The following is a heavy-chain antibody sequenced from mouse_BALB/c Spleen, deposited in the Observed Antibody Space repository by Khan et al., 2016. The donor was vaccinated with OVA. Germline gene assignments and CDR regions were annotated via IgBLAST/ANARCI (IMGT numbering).Heavy chain of an antibody. CDR3: ARQHYYHYDGLDY. CDR2: IWSDGST. V-gene: IGHV2-6-1*01. CDR1: GFSLTTYG. Sequence: QVQLQQSGPGLVAPSQSLSITCTISGFSLTTYGIHWVRQPPGKGLEWLVVIWSDGSTTYNSTLISRLSITKDNSKSQVFLKMNSLQTDDTAIYYCARQHYYHYDGLDYWGQGTSVTVSA. D-gene: IGHD2-1*01. J-gene: IGHJ4*01.